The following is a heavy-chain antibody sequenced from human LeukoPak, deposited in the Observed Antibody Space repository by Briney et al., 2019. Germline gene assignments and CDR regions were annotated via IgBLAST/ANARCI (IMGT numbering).Heavy chain of an antibody. CDR3: ARVYSSGWYGFGYFDL. D-gene: IGHD6-19*01. Sequence: PGGSLRLSCAASGFTFSSYAMHWVRQAPGKGLEWVAVISYDGSNKYYADSVKGRFTISRDNSKNTLYLQMNSLRAEDTAVYYCARVYSSGWYGFGYFDLWGRGTLVTVSS. CDR2: ISYDGSNK. J-gene: IGHJ2*01. V-gene: IGHV3-30*04. CDR1: GFTFSSYA.